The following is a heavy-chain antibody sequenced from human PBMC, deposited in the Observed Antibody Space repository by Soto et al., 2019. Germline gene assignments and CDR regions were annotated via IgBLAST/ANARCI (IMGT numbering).Heavy chain of an antibody. D-gene: IGHD4-17*01. Sequence: EVQLVESGGGLVQPGGSLRLACAASGFTVSSNYMSWVRQAPGKGLEWVSVIYSVGSTYYADSVKGRFTISRDNSKNTLYLQMNSLRAEDTAVYYCARDRDGDYVWGVGYFALWGRGTLVTVSS. V-gene: IGHV3-66*01. CDR3: ARDRDGDYVWGVGYFAL. CDR1: GFTVSSNY. J-gene: IGHJ2*01. CDR2: IYSVGST.